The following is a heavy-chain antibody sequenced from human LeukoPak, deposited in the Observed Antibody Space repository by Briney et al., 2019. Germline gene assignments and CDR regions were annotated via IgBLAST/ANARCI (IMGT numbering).Heavy chain of an antibody. CDR2: IYSSGST. CDR1: GGSFSGYY. J-gene: IGHJ2*01. D-gene: IGHD6-13*01. CDR3: ASSITAADWFFHL. V-gene: IGHV4-59*10. Sequence: SETLSLTCAVYGGSFSGYYWSWIRQPAGKGLEWLGRIYSSGSTHYNPSLKSRVTMSVDTSKNQFSLKLNSVTAADTAVYYCASSITAADWFFHLWGRGTLVTVSS.